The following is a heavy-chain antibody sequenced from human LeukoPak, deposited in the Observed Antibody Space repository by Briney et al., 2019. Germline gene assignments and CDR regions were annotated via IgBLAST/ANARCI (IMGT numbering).Heavy chain of an antibody. V-gene: IGHV1-2*06. CDR3: ARARWQSYYYDSRAFDI. CDR2: INPNSGGT. CDR1: GYTFTGYY. J-gene: IGHJ3*02. Sequence: ASVKVSCKASGYTFTGYYMHWVRQAPGQGLEWMGRINPNSGGTNYAQKFQGRVTMTRNTSISTAYMELSSLRSEDTAVYYCARARWQSYYYDSRAFDIWGQGTMVTVSS. D-gene: IGHD3-22*01.